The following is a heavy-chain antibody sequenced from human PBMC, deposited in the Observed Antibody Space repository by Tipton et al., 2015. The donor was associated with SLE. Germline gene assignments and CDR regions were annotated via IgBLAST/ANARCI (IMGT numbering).Heavy chain of an antibody. Sequence: RSLRLSCAASGFTFSAYGMHWVRQAPGKGLEWMAVIWYDGSNTYYGDSVKGRITISRDNSKNTLYLEVNSLRVEDTAMYYCAKDAQYASATNAIGNYYGMDVWGQGTAVTVSS. J-gene: IGHJ6*02. CDR1: GFTFSAYG. CDR3: AKDAQYASATNAIGNYYGMDV. D-gene: IGHD2-2*01. CDR2: IWYDGSNT. V-gene: IGHV3-33*06.